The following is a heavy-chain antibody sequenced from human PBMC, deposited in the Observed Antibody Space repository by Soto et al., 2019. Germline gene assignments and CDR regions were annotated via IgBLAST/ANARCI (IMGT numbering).Heavy chain of an antibody. Sequence: QLVQSRAEVKKPGSSVKVSCKASGGDFNSYTISWVRQAPGQGPEWMGTIIPILDVAKNAQKLQGRVTITADKSTSTVYMELRSLRSDDRALYYGAQLWFGELWHGMDVWGQGTTVTVSS. CDR3: AQLWFGELWHGMDV. CDR2: IIPILDVA. CDR1: GGDFNSYT. J-gene: IGHJ6*02. D-gene: IGHD3-10*01. V-gene: IGHV1-69*02.